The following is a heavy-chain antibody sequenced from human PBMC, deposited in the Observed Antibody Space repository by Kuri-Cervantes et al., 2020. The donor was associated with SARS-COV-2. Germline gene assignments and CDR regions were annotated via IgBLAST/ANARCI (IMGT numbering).Heavy chain of an antibody. Sequence: ASVKVSCKVSGHTLTELSMHWVRQAPGKGLEWMGGFDPEDGETIYAQKFQGRVTMTEDTSTDTAYMELSSLRPEDTAVYYCATEGNCSSTSCLGPIYYYGMDVWGQGTTVTVSS. D-gene: IGHD2-2*01. J-gene: IGHJ6*02. CDR3: ATEGNCSSTSCLGPIYYYGMDV. CDR1: GHTLTELS. V-gene: IGHV1-24*01. CDR2: FDPEDGET.